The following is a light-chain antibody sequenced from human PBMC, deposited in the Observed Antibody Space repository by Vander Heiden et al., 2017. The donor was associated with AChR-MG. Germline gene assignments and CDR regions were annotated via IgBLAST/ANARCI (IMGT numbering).Light chain of an antibody. CDR2: GKN. CDR3: NSRDSSGNHLGV. V-gene: IGLV3-19*01. CDR1: SLRSYY. Sequence: SSELTQDPAVSEALGQTVRITCQGASLRSYYGSWYQQKPGQAPVLVSYGKNNRPSGVPDRCSGSSSGNTASLTITGAQAEDEADYCCNSRDSSGNHLGVFGTGTKVTVL. J-gene: IGLJ1*01.